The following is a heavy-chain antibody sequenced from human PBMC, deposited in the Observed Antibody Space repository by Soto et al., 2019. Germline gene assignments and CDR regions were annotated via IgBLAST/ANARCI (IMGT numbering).Heavy chain of an antibody. D-gene: IGHD5-12*01. V-gene: IGHV3-7*01. Sequence: EVQLVESGGGLVQPGGSLRLSCAASGFTFSSSWMSWVRQAPGKGLEWVANIKQDGSVKYYVDSVKGRFTISRDNAKNSLYLQMNSLRAEDTAVYYCSRDRGYNVVDYWGQGTLVTVSS. CDR2: IKQDGSVK. CDR1: GFTFSSSW. J-gene: IGHJ4*02. CDR3: SRDRGYNVVDY.